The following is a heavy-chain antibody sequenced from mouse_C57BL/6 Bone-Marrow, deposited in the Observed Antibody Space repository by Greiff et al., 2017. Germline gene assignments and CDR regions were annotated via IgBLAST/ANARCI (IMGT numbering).Heavy chain of an antibody. CDR3: AKNVYYDYDGYYFDY. CDR2: IWRGGST. D-gene: IGHD2-4*01. V-gene: IGHV2-5*01. Sequence: VQLQQSGPGLVQPSQSLSITCTVSGFSFTSYGVHWVRQSPGKGLEWLGVIWRGGSTDYNAAVMSRLSITKDNSKSQVFFKMNSLQADDTAIYYCAKNVYYDYDGYYFDYWGQGTTLTVSS. CDR1: GFSFTSYG. J-gene: IGHJ2*01.